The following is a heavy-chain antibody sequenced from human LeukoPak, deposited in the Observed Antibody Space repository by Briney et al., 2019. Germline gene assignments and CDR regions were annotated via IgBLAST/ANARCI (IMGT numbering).Heavy chain of an antibody. D-gene: IGHD6-19*01. V-gene: IGHV5-51*01. CDR2: IHPGDSDT. CDR3: ARYCSGWSRVYLYGMDV. Sequence: GESLKISCKGSGYTFTSYWMGWVRQMPGKGLEWMGIIHPGDSDTRYSPSFQGHVTISAHKSITTAYLQWSSLKASDTAMYYCARYCSGWSRVYLYGMDVWGKGTTATVSS. CDR1: GYTFTSYW. J-gene: IGHJ6*04.